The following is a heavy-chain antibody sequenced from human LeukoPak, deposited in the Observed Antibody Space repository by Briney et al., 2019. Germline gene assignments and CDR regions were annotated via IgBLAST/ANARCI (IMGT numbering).Heavy chain of an antibody. D-gene: IGHD2/OR15-2a*01. CDR3: GLSAYYYYMDV. V-gene: IGHV4-39*07. CDR2: INHSGST. Sequence: SETLSLTCTVSGGSISSSSYYWGWIRQPPGTGLEWIGEINHSGSTNYNPSLKSRVTISVDTSKNQFSLKLSSVTAADTAVYYCGLSAYYYYMDVWGKGTTVTVSS. CDR1: GGSISSSSYY. J-gene: IGHJ6*03.